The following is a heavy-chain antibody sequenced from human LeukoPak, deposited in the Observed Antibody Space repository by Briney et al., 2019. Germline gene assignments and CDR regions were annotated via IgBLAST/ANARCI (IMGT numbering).Heavy chain of an antibody. CDR3: VKDYSTIAAAANPLFDY. Sequence: PGGSLRLSCAASGFTFSSYAVTWVRQAPGKGLEWVSGITGSGDTTLYADSVKGRFTISRDNSKNTLYLQMHSLRAEDTAVYYCVKDYSTIAAAANPLFDYWGQGALVTVSS. D-gene: IGHD6-13*01. V-gene: IGHV3-23*01. CDR2: ITGSGDTT. J-gene: IGHJ4*02. CDR1: GFTFSSYA.